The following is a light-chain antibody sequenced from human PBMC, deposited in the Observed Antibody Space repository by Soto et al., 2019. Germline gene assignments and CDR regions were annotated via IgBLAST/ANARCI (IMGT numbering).Light chain of an antibody. V-gene: IGLV1-51*01. CDR1: NSNIGSNA. Sequence: QSVLTQSPSVSGAPRQSVNISCSGNNSNIGSNAVSWYQQLPGTAPKLLIYDDDKRPSGIPDRFSGSKSGTSATLGITGFQTGDEADYYCGSWDSSLSAYVFGTGTKLTVL. CDR2: DDD. J-gene: IGLJ1*01. CDR3: GSWDSSLSAYV.